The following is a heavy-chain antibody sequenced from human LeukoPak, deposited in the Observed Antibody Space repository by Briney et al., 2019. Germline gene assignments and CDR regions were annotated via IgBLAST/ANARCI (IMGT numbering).Heavy chain of an antibody. CDR3: ATVSGRSSGWHEDPAVMSMGY. J-gene: IGHJ4*02. V-gene: IGHV1-24*01. D-gene: IGHD6-19*01. CDR2: FDPEDGET. CDR1: GYTLTELS. Sequence: GASVKVSCKVSGYTLTELSMHWVRQAPGKGLEWMGGFDPEDGETIYAQKFQGRVTMTEDTSTDTAYMELSSLRSEDTAVYYCATVSGRSSGWHEDPAVMSMGYWGQGTLVTVSS.